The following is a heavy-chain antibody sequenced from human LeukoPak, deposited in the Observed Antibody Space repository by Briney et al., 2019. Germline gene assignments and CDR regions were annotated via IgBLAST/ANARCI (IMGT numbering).Heavy chain of an antibody. V-gene: IGHV1-24*01. CDR2: FDPEDGET. CDR1: GYTLTELS. Sequence: ASVKVSCKVSGYTLTELSMHWVRQAPGKGLEWMGGFDPEDGETIYAQKFQGRVTMTEDTSTDTAYMELSSLGSEDTAVYYCATGNYDSSGYYLWGDYWGQGTLVTVSS. D-gene: IGHD3-22*01. CDR3: ATGNYDSSGYYLWGDY. J-gene: IGHJ4*02.